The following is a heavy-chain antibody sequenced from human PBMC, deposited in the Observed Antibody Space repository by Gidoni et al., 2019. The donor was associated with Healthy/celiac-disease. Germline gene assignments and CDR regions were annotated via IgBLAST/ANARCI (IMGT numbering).Heavy chain of an antibody. V-gene: IGHV4-30-4*01. D-gene: IGHD3-9*01. J-gene: IGHJ5*02. CDR1: GGSISSGDYS. CDR3: ARDKGGYDILTGYYPLGWFDP. Sequence: QVQLQESGPGLVKPSQTLSLPCTVSGGSISSGDYSCSWIRQPPGKGLEWIGYIYYSGSTYYNPSLKSRVTISVDTSKNQFSLKLSSVTAADTAVYYCARDKGGYDILTGYYPLGWFDPWGQGTLVTVSS. CDR2: IYYSGST.